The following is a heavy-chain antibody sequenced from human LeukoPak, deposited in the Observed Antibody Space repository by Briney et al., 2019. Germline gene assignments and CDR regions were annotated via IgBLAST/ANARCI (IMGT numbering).Heavy chain of an antibody. CDR1: GFTFSSYG. J-gene: IGHJ5*01. V-gene: IGHV3-30*03. CDR2: ISYDGSNK. Sequence: GGSLRLSCAASGFTFSSYGMHWVRQAPGKGLEWVAVISYDGSNKYYADSVKGRFTISRDNSKNTLYLQMNSLRVEDTAVYYCVYWFDSWGQGTLVTVSS. CDR3: VYWFDS.